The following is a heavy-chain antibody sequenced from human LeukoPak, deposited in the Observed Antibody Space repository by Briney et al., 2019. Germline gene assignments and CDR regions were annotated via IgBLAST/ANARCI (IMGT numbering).Heavy chain of an antibody. Sequence: SETLSLTCTVAGGSISSSSYYWGWMRQPPGKGLEWSGSIDYSGSTYYNPCIKSRVTISLETSKNQSSLKLSSVTAADTAVYYCARPVGATNYYHYMDVWGKGTPVTVSS. V-gene: IGHV4-39*01. J-gene: IGHJ6*03. CDR1: GGSISSSSYY. CDR2: IDYSGST. CDR3: ARPVGATNYYHYMDV. D-gene: IGHD1-26*01.